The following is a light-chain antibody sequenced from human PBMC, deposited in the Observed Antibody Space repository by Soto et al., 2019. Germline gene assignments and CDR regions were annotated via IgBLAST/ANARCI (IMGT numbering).Light chain of an antibody. CDR1: SGSIASNY. CDR3: QAFDSNNHIV. CDR2: DDN. J-gene: IGLJ7*01. Sequence: NFMLTQPHSVSASPGKTVTISCTRTSGSIASNYVHWYQHRPGSSPTNVIFDDNRRPSGVPDRFSGSIDSSSNSASLTISGLKTEDEADYYCQAFDSNNHIVFGGGTQLTVL. V-gene: IGLV6-57*01.